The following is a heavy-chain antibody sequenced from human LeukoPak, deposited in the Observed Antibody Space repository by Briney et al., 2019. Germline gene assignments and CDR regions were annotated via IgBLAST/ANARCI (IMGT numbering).Heavy chain of an antibody. J-gene: IGHJ4*02. CDR1: GFTFSSYE. V-gene: IGHV3-48*03. CDR3: ARVEGNIVTTTEGYFDY. CDR2: ISSSGSTI. D-gene: IGHD5-12*01. Sequence: GGSLRLSCAASGFTFSSYEMNWVRQAPGKGLEWVSYISSSGSTIYYADSVKGRFTISRDNAKNSPYLQMNSLRAEDTAVYYCARVEGNIVTTTEGYFDYWGQGILVTVSS.